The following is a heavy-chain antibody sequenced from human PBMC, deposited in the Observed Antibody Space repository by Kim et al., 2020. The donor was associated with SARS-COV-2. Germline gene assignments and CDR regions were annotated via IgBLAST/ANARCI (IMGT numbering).Heavy chain of an antibody. Sequence: ASVKVSCKASGYTFTSYYMHWVRQAPGQGLEWMGIINPSGGSTSYAQKFQGRVTMTRDTSTSTVYMELSSLRSEDTAVYYCARGLRYFDWLLGDYFDYWGQGTLVTVSS. CDR2: INPSGGST. V-gene: IGHV1-46*01. D-gene: IGHD3-9*01. J-gene: IGHJ4*02. CDR3: ARGLRYFDWLLGDYFDY. CDR1: GYTFTSYY.